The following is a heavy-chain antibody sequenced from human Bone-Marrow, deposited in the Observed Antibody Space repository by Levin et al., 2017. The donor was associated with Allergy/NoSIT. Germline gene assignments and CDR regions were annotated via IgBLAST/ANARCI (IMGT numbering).Heavy chain of an antibody. V-gene: IGHV3-21*01. CDR2: ISSSSSYI. J-gene: IGHJ5*02. Sequence: GESLKISCAASDFTCGSYSMSWVRQAPGKGLEWVSSISSSSSYIYYADSVKGRFTVSRDNANHSLFLLLTSLRAEDTAVYYCASETGAASWGQGTLVTVSS. CDR3: ASETGAAS. CDR1: DFTCGSYS. D-gene: IGHD1-1*01.